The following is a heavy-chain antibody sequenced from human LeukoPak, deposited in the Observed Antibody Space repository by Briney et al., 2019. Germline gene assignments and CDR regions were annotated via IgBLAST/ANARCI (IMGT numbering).Heavy chain of an antibody. Sequence: GGSLRLSCAASGFTFSSYAMSWVRQAPGKGLEWVSAISGSGDSTYYADSVKGRFTISRDNSKNTLYLQMNSLRAEDTAVYYCGVDIVVVPGAPNWFDPWGQGTLVTVSS. CDR3: GVDIVVVPGAPNWFDP. CDR1: GFTFSSYA. CDR2: ISGSGDST. J-gene: IGHJ5*02. D-gene: IGHD2-2*01. V-gene: IGHV3-23*01.